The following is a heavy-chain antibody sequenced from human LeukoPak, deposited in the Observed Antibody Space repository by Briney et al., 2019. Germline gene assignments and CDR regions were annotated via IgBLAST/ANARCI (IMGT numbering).Heavy chain of an antibody. CDR2: INHSGST. CDR3: ARPEEYDSRGYSSYFHH. J-gene: IGHJ1*01. V-gene: IGHV4-34*01. D-gene: IGHD3-22*01. CDR1: GGSFSNYY. Sequence: SETLSLTCAVYGGSFSNYYWSWIRKSPGKGLEWIGEINHSGSTNYNPSLKSRVTISVDTSKQQFSLKLTSVTAADTAVYYCARPEEYDSRGYSSYFHHWGQGTLVRVSS.